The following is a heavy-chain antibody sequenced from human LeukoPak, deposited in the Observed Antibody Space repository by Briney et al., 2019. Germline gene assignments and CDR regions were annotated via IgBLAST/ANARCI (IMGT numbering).Heavy chain of an antibody. CDR2: FDPEDGET. Sequence: ASVKVSCKVSGYTLTELSMHWVRQAPGKGLEWMGGFDPEDGETIYAQKFQGRVTMTTDTSTSTAYMELRSLRSDDTAVYYCARVPVIVGAIRPRFDPWGQGTLVTVSS. V-gene: IGHV1-24*01. CDR1: GYTLTELS. CDR3: ARVPVIVGAIRPRFDP. J-gene: IGHJ5*02. D-gene: IGHD1-26*01.